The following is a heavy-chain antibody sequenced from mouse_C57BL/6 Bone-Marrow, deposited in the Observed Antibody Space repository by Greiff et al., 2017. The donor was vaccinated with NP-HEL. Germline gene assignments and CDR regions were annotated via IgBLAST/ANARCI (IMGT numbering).Heavy chain of an antibody. V-gene: IGHV7-3*01. Sequence: EVQLVESGGGLVQPGGSLSLSCAASGFTFTDYYMSWVRQPPGKALEWVGFIRNKANCYTIEYSASVKGRFTISRDNSQSILYLQMNALRAEDSATYYCARSIYYDYADDPFYGMDYWGQGTSVTVSS. J-gene: IGHJ4*01. CDR3: ARSIYYDYADDPFYGMDY. CDR2: IRNKANCYTI. CDR1: GFTFTDYY. D-gene: IGHD2-4*01.